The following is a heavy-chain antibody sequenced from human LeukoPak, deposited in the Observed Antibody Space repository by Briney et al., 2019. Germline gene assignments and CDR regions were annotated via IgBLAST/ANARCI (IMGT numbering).Heavy chain of an antibody. CDR3: ARDRGPRTGFMVREAYDY. V-gene: IGHV3-74*01. J-gene: IGHJ4*02. CDR1: GFTFSDYW. D-gene: IGHD3-10*01. CDR2: INTDGSIT. Sequence: GGSLRLSCAASGFTFSDYWIHWVRKAPGKGLVWVSRINTDGSITNYADSVKGRFSISRDNAKNTLYLQMSSLRAEDTAVYYCARDRGPRTGFMVREAYDYWGQGTLVTVSS.